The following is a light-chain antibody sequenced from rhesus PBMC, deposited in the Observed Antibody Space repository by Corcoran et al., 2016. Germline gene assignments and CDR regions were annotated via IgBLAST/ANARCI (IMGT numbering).Light chain of an antibody. CDR1: QGISSW. J-gene: IGKJ1*01. CDR3: QQYNSAPPWT. CDR2: RAS. V-gene: IGKV1-21*01. Sequence: DIQMTQSPSSLSASVGDRVTITCRASQGISSWLAWYQQKPGKAPKLLIYRASHLRRGVPSRFSGSGSGTYFTLTITSLQPEDFATYHCQQYNSAPPWTCGQGTKVEIK.